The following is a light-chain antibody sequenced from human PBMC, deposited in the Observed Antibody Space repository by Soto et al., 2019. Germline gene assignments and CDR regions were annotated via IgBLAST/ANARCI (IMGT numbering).Light chain of an antibody. CDR1: SSDVGGYNY. CDR3: NSYTTSSTWV. J-gene: IGLJ3*02. V-gene: IGLV2-14*01. CDR2: EVS. Sequence: QSALTQPASVSGSPGQSITISCTGTSSDVGGYNYVSWLQQHPGKAPKLMIYEVSSRPSGVSNRFSGSKSGNTASLTISGLQTEDEAEYYCNSYTTSSTWVFGGGTKVTVL.